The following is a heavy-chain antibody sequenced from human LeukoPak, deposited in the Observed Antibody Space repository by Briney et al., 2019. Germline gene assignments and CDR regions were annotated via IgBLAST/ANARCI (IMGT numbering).Heavy chain of an antibody. J-gene: IGHJ4*02. CDR1: GYTFTGYY. V-gene: IGHV1-2*02. CDR2: INPNRGGA. D-gene: IGHD6-19*01. CDR3: ARDAPKAVVAGTRYVHYY. Sequence: ASVKVSCKASGYTFTGYYMHWVRQAPGQGLEWMGWINPNRGGANYVQKFQGRDTMTRDTSISTAYMELSRLRSDDTAVYYCARDAPKAVVAGTRYVHYYWGQGTLVTVSS.